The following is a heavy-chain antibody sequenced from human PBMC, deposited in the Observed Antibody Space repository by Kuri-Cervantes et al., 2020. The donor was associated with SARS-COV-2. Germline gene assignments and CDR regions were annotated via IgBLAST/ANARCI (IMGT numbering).Heavy chain of an antibody. CDR2: SNSDGTFT. Sequence: GGSLRLSCAASGFTFSSHWMYWVRQVPGKGLVWVSRSNSDGTFTTYADSVEGRFTISRDNAKNTFYLQMNSLRAEDTALYYCARGGGYTGPNNYWFDPWGQGTLVTVSS. CDR1: GFTFSSHW. D-gene: IGHD2-2*02. V-gene: IGHV3-74*03. CDR3: ARGGGYTGPNNYWFDP. J-gene: IGHJ5*02.